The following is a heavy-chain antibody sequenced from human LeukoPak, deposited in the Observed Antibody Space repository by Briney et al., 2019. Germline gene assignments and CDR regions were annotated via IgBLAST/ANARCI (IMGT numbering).Heavy chain of an antibody. CDR3: AKEFSSSWYYYFDY. D-gene: IGHD6-13*01. V-gene: IGHV3-23*01. CDR2: ISGSGGTT. Sequence: GGSLRLSCAASEFTFSSYVVSWVRQAAGKGLEWVSAISGSGGTTYYTDSVKGRFTISRDNSKNTLYLQMNSLRAEDTAVYYCAKEFSSSWYYYFDYWGQGTLVTVSS. J-gene: IGHJ4*02. CDR1: EFTFSSYV.